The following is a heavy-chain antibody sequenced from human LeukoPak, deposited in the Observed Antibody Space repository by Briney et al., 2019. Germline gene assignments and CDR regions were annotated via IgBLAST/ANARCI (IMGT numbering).Heavy chain of an antibody. D-gene: IGHD2-2*01. J-gene: IGHJ3*02. CDR2: INHSGST. CDR1: GGSFSGYY. Sequence: PSETLSLTCAVYGGSFSGYYWSWIRQPPGKGLEWIGEINHSGSTNYNPSLKSRVTISVDTSKSQFSLKLSSVTAADTAVYYCASLRLGYCSSTSCYDAFDIWGQGTMVTVSS. V-gene: IGHV4-34*01. CDR3: ASLRLGYCSSTSCYDAFDI.